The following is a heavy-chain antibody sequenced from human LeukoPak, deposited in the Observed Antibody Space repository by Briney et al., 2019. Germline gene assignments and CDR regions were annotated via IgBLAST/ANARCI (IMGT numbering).Heavy chain of an antibody. D-gene: IGHD6-13*01. Sequence: ASVKVSCKASGYTFTGYYMHWVRQAPGQGLEWMGWINPNSGGTNYAQKFQGRVTMTRDTSISTAYMELSRLRSDDTAVYYCARARSPPGPRSSSFRHYFDYWGQGTLVTVSS. J-gene: IGHJ4*02. CDR1: GYTFTGYY. CDR3: ARARSPPGPRSSSFRHYFDY. CDR2: INPNSGGT. V-gene: IGHV1-2*02.